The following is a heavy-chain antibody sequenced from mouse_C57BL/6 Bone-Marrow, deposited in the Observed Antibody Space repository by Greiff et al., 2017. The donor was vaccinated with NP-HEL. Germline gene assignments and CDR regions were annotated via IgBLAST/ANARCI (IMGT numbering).Heavy chain of an antibody. CDR1: GYTFTSYW. D-gene: IGHD2-3*01. CDR2: IDPSDSYT. J-gene: IGHJ2*01. CDR3: ARWNGYYVPPYDFDY. Sequence: VQLQQPGAELVMPGASVKLSCKASGYTFTSYWMHWVKQRPGQGLEWIGEIDPSDSYTNYNQKFKGKSTLTVDKSSSTAYMQLSSLTSEDSAVYYCARWNGYYVPPYDFDYWGQGTTLTVSS. V-gene: IGHV1-69*01.